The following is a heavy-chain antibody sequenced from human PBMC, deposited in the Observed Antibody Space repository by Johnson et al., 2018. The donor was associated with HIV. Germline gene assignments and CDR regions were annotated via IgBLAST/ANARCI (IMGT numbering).Heavy chain of an antibody. Sequence: QMQLVESGGGVVQPGRSLRLSCAASGFTLSSYAMHWVRQAPGKGLEWVAVISYDGSNKYYADSVKGRFTISRDNAKNSLYLQMNSLRAEDTAVYYCAKERQLVRAFDIWGQGTMVTVSS. CDR1: GFTLSSYA. CDR2: ISYDGSNK. D-gene: IGHD6-6*01. CDR3: AKERQLVRAFDI. J-gene: IGHJ3*02. V-gene: IGHV3-30-3*01.